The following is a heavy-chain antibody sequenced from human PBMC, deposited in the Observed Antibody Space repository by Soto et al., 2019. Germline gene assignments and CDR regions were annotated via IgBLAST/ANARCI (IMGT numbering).Heavy chain of an antibody. V-gene: IGHV3-30*18. CDR1: GFTFSTYG. CDR3: AKGSQMAAVLDN. J-gene: IGHJ4*02. D-gene: IGHD6-25*01. CDR2: ISYDEKTK. Sequence: GGSLRLSCAASGFTFSTYGMHWVRQAPGKGLEWLAVISYDEKTKYYADSVKARFTISRDNSKNTLFLQMNRLRSEDTAVYYCAKGSQMAAVLDNWGQGTLVTVSS.